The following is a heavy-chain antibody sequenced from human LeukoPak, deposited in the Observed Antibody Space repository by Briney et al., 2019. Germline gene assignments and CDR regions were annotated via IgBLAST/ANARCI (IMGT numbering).Heavy chain of an antibody. CDR1: GYTFTSYY. CDR3: ARGGLVDYSNYGRLDY. D-gene: IGHD4-11*01. CDR2: INPSGGST. J-gene: IGHJ4*02. Sequence: ASVKVSCKASGYTFTSYYMHWVRQAPGQGLEWMGIINPSGGSTSYAQKFQGRVTMTRDTSTSTVYMELSSLRSEDTAVYYCARGGLVDYSNYGRLDYWGQGTLVTVSS. V-gene: IGHV1-46*01.